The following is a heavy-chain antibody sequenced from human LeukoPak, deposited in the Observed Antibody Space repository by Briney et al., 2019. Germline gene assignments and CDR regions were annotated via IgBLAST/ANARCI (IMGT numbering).Heavy chain of an antibody. J-gene: IGHJ6*01. Sequence: GGSLRLSCAASGFTFSNFAMHWVRQAPGKGLEWVAVISYDGTNKYYIDSVKGRFTISRDNSKNTVYLQMNALKTEDSAVYYCSASLKTYCSGGKCHSDYYYYGMDVWGQGTTVTVSS. CDR3: SASLKTYCSGGKCHSDYYYYGMDV. V-gene: IGHV3-30-3*01. D-gene: IGHD2-15*01. CDR2: ISYDGTNK. CDR1: GFTFSNFA.